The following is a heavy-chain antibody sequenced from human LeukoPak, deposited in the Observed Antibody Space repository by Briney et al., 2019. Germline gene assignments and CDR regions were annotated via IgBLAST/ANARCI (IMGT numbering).Heavy chain of an antibody. D-gene: IGHD1-26*01. CDR3: ARGGSGSYNY. V-gene: IGHV3-66*01. Sequence: PGGSLRLSCAASGFTFSNHNMDWVRQAPGKGLEWVSVIYSGGSTYYADSVKGRFTISRDNSKNTLYLQMNSLRAEDTAVYYCARGGSGSYNYWGQGTLVTVSS. J-gene: IGHJ4*02. CDR1: GFTFSNHN. CDR2: IYSGGST.